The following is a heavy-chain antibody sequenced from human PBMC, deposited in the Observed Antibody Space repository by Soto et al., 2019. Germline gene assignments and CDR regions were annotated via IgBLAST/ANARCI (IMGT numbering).Heavy chain of an antibody. CDR2: IYNSGTT. V-gene: IGHV4-31*11. J-gene: IGHJ5*02. Sequence: SDSLAITCAVSRGSVTIWGYYGSWIRQHPGKGLEWIGYIYNSGTTYYNPSLKSRVTISVDTSKNQFSLKLTSVTAADTAVYYCARDPAPWGQGTLVTVSS. CDR3: ARDPAP. CDR1: RGSVTIWGYY.